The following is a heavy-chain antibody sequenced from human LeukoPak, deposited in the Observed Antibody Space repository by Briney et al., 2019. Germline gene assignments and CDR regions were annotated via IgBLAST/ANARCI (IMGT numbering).Heavy chain of an antibody. V-gene: IGHV3-23*01. J-gene: IGHJ6*02. CDR3: ARDFGKGHITMVREPLYGMDV. CDR1: GFTFSSYA. CDR2: ISGSGGST. Sequence: GGSLRLSCAASGFTFSSYAMSWVRQAPGKGLEWVSAISGSGGSTYYADSVKGRFTISRDNSKNTLYLQMNSLRAEDTAVYYCARDFGKGHITMVREPLYGMDVWGQGTTVTVSS. D-gene: IGHD3-10*01.